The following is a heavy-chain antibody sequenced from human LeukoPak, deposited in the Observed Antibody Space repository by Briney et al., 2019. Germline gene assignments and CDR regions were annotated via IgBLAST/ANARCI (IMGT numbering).Heavy chain of an antibody. CDR2: IYHSGST. J-gene: IGHJ4*02. CDR1: GFTFSNAW. D-gene: IGHD2-21*02. CDR3: ARTGDWSYFDY. V-gene: IGHV4-4*02. Sequence: GSLRLSCAASGFTFSNAWMSWVRQPPGKGLEWIGEIYHSGSTNYNPSLKSRVTISVDKSKNQFSLKLSSVTAADTAVYYCARTGDWSYFDYWGQGTLVTVSS.